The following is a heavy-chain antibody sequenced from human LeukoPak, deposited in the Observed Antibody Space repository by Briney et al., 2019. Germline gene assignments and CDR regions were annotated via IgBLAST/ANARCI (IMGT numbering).Heavy chain of an antibody. V-gene: IGHV3-74*03. CDR2: INTDGNSM. D-gene: IGHD6-13*01. CDR1: GFSFSNYW. J-gene: IGHJ4*02. Sequence: GGSLRLSCAASGFSFSNYWMYWVRRAPGKGLVWVSHINTDGNSMTYGDSAKGRFTISRDNAKNTLYLQMSNLRVEDTGVYYCGRGTATTAGIDYWGQGTQVTVSS. CDR3: GRGTATTAGIDY.